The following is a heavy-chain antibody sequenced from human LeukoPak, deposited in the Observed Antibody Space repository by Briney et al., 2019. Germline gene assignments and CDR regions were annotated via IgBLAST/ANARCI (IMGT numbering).Heavy chain of an antibody. D-gene: IGHD5-18*01. Sequence: SVKVSCKASGGTFSSYAISWVRQAPGQGLEWMGRIIPIFGTANYAQKFQGRVTITTDESTSTAYMEVSSLRSEDTAVYYCASFHRQLWIVYWGQGTLVTVSS. J-gene: IGHJ4*02. CDR3: ASFHRQLWIVY. CDR1: GGTFSSYA. V-gene: IGHV1-69*05. CDR2: IIPIFGTA.